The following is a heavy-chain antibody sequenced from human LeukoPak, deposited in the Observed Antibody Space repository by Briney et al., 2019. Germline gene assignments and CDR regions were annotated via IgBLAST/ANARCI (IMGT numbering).Heavy chain of an antibody. Sequence: PGGSLRLSCAASGVTVGSNYMSWVRQAPGKGLEWVSVIYSGDNAYYANSVKGRFTISRDNSKNTLNLQMNGLRAEDTAVYYCARDRGAGYCSGGGCYSAVFDLWGQGTKVTVSS. CDR1: GVTVGSNY. CDR2: IYSGDNA. V-gene: IGHV3-53*01. J-gene: IGHJ3*01. D-gene: IGHD2-15*01. CDR3: ARDRGAGYCSGGGCYSAVFDL.